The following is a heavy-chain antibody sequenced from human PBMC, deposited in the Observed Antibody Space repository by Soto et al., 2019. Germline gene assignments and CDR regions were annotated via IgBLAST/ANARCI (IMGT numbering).Heavy chain of an antibody. CDR3: ANRGGAGTFYYYGMDV. Sequence: SETLSLTCTVSGGSISSGGYSWSWLRQPPGKGLEWIGYIFHSGSTYYNPSLKSRVTISVDKSKNQFSLKQSSVTAADTAVYYCANRGGAGTFYYYGMDVWGQGTTVTVSS. J-gene: IGHJ6*02. CDR2: IFHSGST. V-gene: IGHV4-30-2*01. CDR1: GGSISSGGYS. D-gene: IGHD6-13*01.